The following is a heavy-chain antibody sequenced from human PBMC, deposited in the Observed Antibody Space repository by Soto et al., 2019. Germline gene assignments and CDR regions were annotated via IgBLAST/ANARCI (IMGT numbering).Heavy chain of an antibody. Sequence: GGSLRLSCAASGFTFSSCAMSWVRQAPGKGLEWVSGISDSGGSTYYADSVKGRFTISRDNSKNTLFLQMNSLRAEDTAVYYCAKDRLYSSGWYPPLDYWGQGTLVTISS. CDR3: AKDRLYSSGWYPPLDY. CDR2: ISDSGGST. V-gene: IGHV3-23*01. CDR1: GFTFSSCA. J-gene: IGHJ4*02. D-gene: IGHD6-19*01.